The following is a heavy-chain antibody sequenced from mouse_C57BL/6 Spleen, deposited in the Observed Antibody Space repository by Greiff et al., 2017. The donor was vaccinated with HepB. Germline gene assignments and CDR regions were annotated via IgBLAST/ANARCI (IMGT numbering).Heavy chain of an antibody. J-gene: IGHJ1*03. Sequence: VQLQQPGAELVKPGASVKLSCKASGYTFTSYWMHWVKQRPGRGLEWIGRIDPNSGGTKYNEKFKSKATLTVDKPSSTAYMQLSSLTSEDSAVYYCARALYYGSSYVEYFDVWGTGTTVTVSS. D-gene: IGHD1-1*01. CDR1: GYTFTSYW. CDR2: IDPNSGGT. CDR3: ARALYYGSSYVEYFDV. V-gene: IGHV1-72*01.